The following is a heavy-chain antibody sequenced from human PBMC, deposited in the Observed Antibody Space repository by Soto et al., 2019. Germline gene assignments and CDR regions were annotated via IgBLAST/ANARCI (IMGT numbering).Heavy chain of an antibody. CDR1: GYTFTSYG. Sequence: EASVKVSCKASGYTFTSYGISWVRQAPGQGLEWMGWISAYNGNTNYAQKLQGRVTMTTDTSTSTAYMELRSLRSDDTAVYYCARDPPSREYQLLSGSSWFDPWGQGTLVTVSS. V-gene: IGHV1-18*01. D-gene: IGHD2-2*01. J-gene: IGHJ5*02. CDR3: ARDPPSREYQLLSGSSWFDP. CDR2: ISAYNGNT.